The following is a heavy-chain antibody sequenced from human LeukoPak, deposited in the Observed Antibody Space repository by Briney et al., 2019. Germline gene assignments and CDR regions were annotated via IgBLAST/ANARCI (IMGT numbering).Heavy chain of an antibody. Sequence: GRSLRLSCAASGFTFSSYAMHWVRQAPGKGLEWVAVISYDGSNKYYADSVKGRFTISRDNSKNTLYLQMNSLRAEDTAAYYCARSAARSGRYFDYWGQGTLVTVSS. CDR1: GFTFSSYA. V-gene: IGHV3-30-3*01. J-gene: IGHJ4*02. CDR2: ISYDGSNK. D-gene: IGHD1-26*01. CDR3: ARSAARSGRYFDY.